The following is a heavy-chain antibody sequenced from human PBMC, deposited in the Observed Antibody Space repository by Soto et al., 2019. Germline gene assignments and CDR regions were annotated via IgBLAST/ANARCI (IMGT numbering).Heavy chain of an antibody. CDR1: GFTFTTYW. Sequence: PGGSLRLSCAASGFTFTTYWMSWVRQAPGKALEWVANIKQDGSEKYYVDSVKGRFTISRDNAKNSLYLQMNSLRAEDTAVYYCARCGDSSSWFTNDAFDIWGQGIMVTVSS. CDR3: ARCGDSSSWFTNDAFDI. D-gene: IGHD6-13*01. V-gene: IGHV3-7*01. J-gene: IGHJ3*02. CDR2: IKQDGSEK.